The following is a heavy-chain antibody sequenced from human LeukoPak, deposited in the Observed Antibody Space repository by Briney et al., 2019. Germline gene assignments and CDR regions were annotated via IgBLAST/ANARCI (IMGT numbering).Heavy chain of an antibody. V-gene: IGHV4-30-2*01. J-gene: IGHJ6*02. D-gene: IGHD2-21*01. Sequence: SETLSLTCAVSGGSISSGGYSWGWIRQPPGKGLEWIGYIYHSGSTYYNPSLKSRVTISVDRSKNQFSLKLSSVTAADTAVYYCARGGGGSYYYYYGMDVWGQGTTVTVSS. CDR1: GGSISSGGYS. CDR2: IYHSGST. CDR3: ARGGGGSYYYYYGMDV.